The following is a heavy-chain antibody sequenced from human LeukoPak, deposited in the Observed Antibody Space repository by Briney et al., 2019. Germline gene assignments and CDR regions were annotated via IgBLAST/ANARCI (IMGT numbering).Heavy chain of an antibody. CDR1: GGSFSGYY. V-gene: IGHV4-34*01. J-gene: IGHJ4*02. Sequence: SETLPLTCAVYGGSFSGYYWSWIRQPPGKGLEWTGEINHSGSTNYNPSLMSRVTISVDTSKNQFSWKLSSVTAADTAVYYCARVKRITMIVVVTKEYYFDYWGQGTLVTVSS. D-gene: IGHD3-22*01. CDR3: ARVKRITMIVVVTKEYYFDY. CDR2: INHSGST.